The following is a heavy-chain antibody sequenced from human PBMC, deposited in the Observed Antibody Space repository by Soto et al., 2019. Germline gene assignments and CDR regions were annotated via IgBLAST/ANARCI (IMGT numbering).Heavy chain of an antibody. D-gene: IGHD2-2*02. V-gene: IGHV3-30*19. CDR2: IWYDGSNK. J-gene: IGHJ4*02. CDR3: AREGCSSTSCYNYFDY. CDR1: GFTFSSYG. Sequence: SLRLSCAASGFTFSSYGMHWVRQAPGKGLEWVAVIWYDGSNKYYADSVKGRFTISRDNSKNTLYLQMNSLRAEDTAVYYCAREGCSSTSCYNYFDYWGQGTLVTVSS.